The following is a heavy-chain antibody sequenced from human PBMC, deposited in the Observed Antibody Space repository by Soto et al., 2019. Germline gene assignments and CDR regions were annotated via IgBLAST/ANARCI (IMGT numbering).Heavy chain of an antibody. CDR2: TIPILGTA. CDR3: ARGESSDTGDDV. V-gene: IGHV1-69*01. Sequence: QVHLVQSGAEVRKPGSSVKVSCQASGGTLSSSAVSWVRQAPGQGLEWVGGTIPILGTAHYAQQFQGRVTFTAEHFTNKGYMELGSLRSEDTAMYFCARGESSDTGDDVWGQGTLVTVSS. D-gene: IGHD3-22*01. J-gene: IGHJ4*02. CDR1: GGTLSSSA.